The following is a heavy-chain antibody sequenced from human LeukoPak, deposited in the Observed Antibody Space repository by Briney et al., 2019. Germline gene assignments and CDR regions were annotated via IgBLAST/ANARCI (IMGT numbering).Heavy chain of an antibody. CDR2: MNPNSGNT. CDR1: GYTFTSYD. D-gene: IGHD5-12*01. Sequence: GASVKVSCKASGYTFTSYDINWVRQATGQGLEWMGWMNPNSGNTGYAQKFQGRVTITRNTSISTAYMELSSLRSEDTAVYYCARGRGASGYDSDYWAQGTLVTVSS. J-gene: IGHJ4*02. CDR3: ARGRGASGYDSDY. V-gene: IGHV1-8*03.